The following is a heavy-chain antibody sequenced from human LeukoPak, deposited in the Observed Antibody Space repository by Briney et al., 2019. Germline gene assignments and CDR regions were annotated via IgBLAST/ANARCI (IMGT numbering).Heavy chain of an antibody. V-gene: IGHV3-23*01. CDR1: GFTFSSYA. J-gene: IGHJ4*02. CDR2: ISGGGGTT. CDR3: AKDSGPYTSGYYGH. D-gene: IGHD3-22*01. Sequence: GESLKISCAASGFTFSSYAMSWVRQAPGKRLEWVSAISGGGGTTYYADSVKGRFTISRDNSKNTLFLQINSLRAEDTAVYYCAKDSGPYTSGYYGHWGQGTLVTVSS.